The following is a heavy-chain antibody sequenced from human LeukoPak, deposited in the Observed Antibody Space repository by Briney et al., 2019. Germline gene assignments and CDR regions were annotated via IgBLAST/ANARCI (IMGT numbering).Heavy chain of an antibody. Sequence: ASVKVSCKASGYTFTGYYIHWVRQAPGQGLEWMGRINPNSGGTNYAQKFQGRVTMTRDTSISTAYMELSRLRSDDTAVYYCARLRYCSSTTCYAEMYYFDYWGRGTPVTVSS. J-gene: IGHJ4*02. CDR3: ARLRYCSSTTCYAEMYYFDY. CDR1: GYTFTGYY. D-gene: IGHD2-2*01. V-gene: IGHV1-2*06. CDR2: INPNSGGT.